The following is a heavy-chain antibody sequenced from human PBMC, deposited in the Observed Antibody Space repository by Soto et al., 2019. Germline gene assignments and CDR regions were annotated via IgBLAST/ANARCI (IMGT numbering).Heavy chain of an antibody. CDR3: ATDLYYYDTSGLAY. CDR2: IYYSGST. Sequence: SETLSLTCAVSGGSISSGGYSWSWIRQPPGKGLEWIGYIYYSGSTNYNPSLKSRVTMSIDTSKNQFSLKLSSVTAADTAVYYCATDLYYYDTSGLAYWGQGTLVTVSS. D-gene: IGHD3-22*01. CDR1: GGSISSGGYS. V-gene: IGHV4-61*08. J-gene: IGHJ4*02.